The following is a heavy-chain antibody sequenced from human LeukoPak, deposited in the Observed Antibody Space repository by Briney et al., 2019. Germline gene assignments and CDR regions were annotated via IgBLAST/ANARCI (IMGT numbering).Heavy chain of an antibody. CDR3: AREDASSSDY. CDR2: ISSSGRTI. CDR1: GITFNNYD. J-gene: IGHJ4*02. V-gene: IGHV3-48*03. Sequence: GGSLRLSCAASGITFNNYDMNWVRQAPGKGLEWVSYISSSGRTIYYADSVKGRFTISRDNAKNSLYLQMNSLRADDTAVYYCAREDASSSDYWGQGTLVTVSS. D-gene: IGHD6-13*01.